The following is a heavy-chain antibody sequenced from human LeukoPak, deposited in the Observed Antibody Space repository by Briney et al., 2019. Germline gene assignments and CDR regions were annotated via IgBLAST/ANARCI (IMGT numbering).Heavy chain of an antibody. CDR1: GGSISSYY. J-gene: IGHJ5*02. CDR3: ARGHSGRGGIDP. D-gene: IGHD3-10*02. Sequence: SETLSLTCTVSGGSISSYYGSWIRQPPGKGLEWIGYIYYSGSTNYNPSLKSRVTISVDTSKNQFSLKLSSVTAADTAVYYCARGHSGRGGIDPWGQGTLVTVSS. V-gene: IGHV4-59*01. CDR2: IYYSGST.